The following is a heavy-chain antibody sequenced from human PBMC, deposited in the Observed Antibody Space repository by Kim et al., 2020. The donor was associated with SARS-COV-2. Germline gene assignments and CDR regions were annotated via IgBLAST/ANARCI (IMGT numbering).Heavy chain of an antibody. CDR3: AKRYFLDSSGSHGHFDY. CDR1: GFSFSTYP. Sequence: GGSLRLSCVASGFSFSTYPMSWVRQAPGKGLEWVSTIAGDGDMTYYADSVRGRFTISRDNSKNTLYLQMNSLRAEDTAVYYCAKRYFLDSSGSHGHFDYWGQGTLVTVSS. CDR2: IAGDGDMT. V-gene: IGHV3-23*01. J-gene: IGHJ4*02. D-gene: IGHD3-22*01.